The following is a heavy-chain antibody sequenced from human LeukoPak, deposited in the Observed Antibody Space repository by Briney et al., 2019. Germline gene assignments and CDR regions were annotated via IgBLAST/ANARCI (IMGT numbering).Heavy chain of an antibody. D-gene: IGHD3-22*01. CDR3: AKERGYYDSSGYYLS. J-gene: IGHJ4*02. Sequence: GGSLRLSCAASGFTFSSYAMSWVRQAPGKGLEWVSAISGSGGSTYYADSVKGRFTISRDNSKNTLYLQMSSLRAEDTAVYYCAKERGYYDSSGYYLSGGQGTLVTVSS. CDR2: ISGSGGST. CDR1: GFTFSSYA. V-gene: IGHV3-23*01.